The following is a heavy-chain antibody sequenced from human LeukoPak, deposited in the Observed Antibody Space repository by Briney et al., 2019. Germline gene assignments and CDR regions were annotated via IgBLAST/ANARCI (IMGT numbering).Heavy chain of an antibody. Sequence: SETLSLTCAVYGGSFSGYYWSWIRQPPGKGLEWIGEINHSGSTNYNPSLKSRATISVDTSKNQFSLKLSSVTAADTAVYYCARIRSVVVVAARSSGYYYGMDVWGQGTTVTVSS. J-gene: IGHJ6*02. CDR1: GGSFSGYY. CDR2: INHSGST. D-gene: IGHD2-15*01. V-gene: IGHV4-34*01. CDR3: ARIRSVVVVAARSSGYYYGMDV.